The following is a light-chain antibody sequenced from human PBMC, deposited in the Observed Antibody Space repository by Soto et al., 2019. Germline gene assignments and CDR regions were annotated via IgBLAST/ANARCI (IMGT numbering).Light chain of an antibody. J-gene: IGKJ1*01. Sequence: EIVLTQSPGTLSLSPGERATLSCRASQSVSSTYLAWYQHRPGQAPRLLLYGASSRATGIPDRFRGSGSGTDFTLIISSLQAEDLAVYYCQEDKNWVKWTIGQGPKVDIK. CDR1: QSVSSTY. V-gene: IGKV3-20*01. CDR2: GAS. CDR3: QEDKNWVKWT.